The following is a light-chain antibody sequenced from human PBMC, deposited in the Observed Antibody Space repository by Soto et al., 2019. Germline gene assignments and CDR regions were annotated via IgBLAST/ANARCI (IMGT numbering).Light chain of an antibody. CDR3: SSYAGTKHYV. V-gene: IGLV2-8*01. CDR1: SSDVGGYTY. J-gene: IGLJ1*01. CDR2: EVN. Sequence: QSALTQPPSASGSPGQSVTISCTGTSSDVGGYTYISWYQQHPGKAPKLMIYEVNKRPSGVPDRFSGSKSGNTASLTVSGLQAEDEADYYCSSYAGTKHYVFGTGTKLTVL.